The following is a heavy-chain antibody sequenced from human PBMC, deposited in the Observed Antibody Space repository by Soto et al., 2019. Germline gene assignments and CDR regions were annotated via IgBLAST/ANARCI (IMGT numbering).Heavy chain of an antibody. J-gene: IGHJ5*02. D-gene: IGHD3-16*01. CDR2: ISWNSGNI. CDR3: AEYLGMDDYVSWS. Sequence: EVQLVESGGGLVQPGRSLRLSCVGSGFTFEDYAMHWVRQAPGKGLEWVSSISWNSGNIGYADSVKGRFTISRDNAKNSLYLQTNRLTPADTAFYYCAEYLGMDDYVSWSWGQGALVSVSS. V-gene: IGHV3-9*01. CDR1: GFTFEDYA.